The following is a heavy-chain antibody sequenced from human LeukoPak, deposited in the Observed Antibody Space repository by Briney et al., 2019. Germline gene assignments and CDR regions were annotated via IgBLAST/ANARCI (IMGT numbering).Heavy chain of an antibody. CDR3: ARGSSRVLLWFGEAPDAFDI. Sequence: SETLSLTCTVSGGSISSSSYYWGWIRQPPGKGLEWIGSIYYSGSTYYNPSLKSRVTISVDTSKNQFSLKLSSVTAADTAVYYCARGSSRVLLWFGEAPDAFDIWGQGTMVTVSS. CDR1: GGSISSSSYY. CDR2: IYYSGST. D-gene: IGHD3-10*01. J-gene: IGHJ3*02. V-gene: IGHV4-39*07.